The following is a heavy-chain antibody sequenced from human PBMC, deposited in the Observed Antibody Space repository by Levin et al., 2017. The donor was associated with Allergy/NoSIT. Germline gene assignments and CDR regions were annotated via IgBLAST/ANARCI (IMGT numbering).Heavy chain of an antibody. V-gene: IGHV3-30-3*01. J-gene: IGHJ6*03. CDR3: ARRSGIAAAGTHAIWYYYYYMDV. D-gene: IGHD6-13*01. CDR2: ISYDGSNK. CDR1: GFTFSSYA. Sequence: PGGSLRLSCAASGFTFSSYAMHWVRQAPGKGLEWVAVISYDGSNKYYADSVKGRFTISRDNSKNTLYLQMNSLRAEDTAVYYCARRSGIAAAGTHAIWYYYYYMDVWGKGTTVTVSS.